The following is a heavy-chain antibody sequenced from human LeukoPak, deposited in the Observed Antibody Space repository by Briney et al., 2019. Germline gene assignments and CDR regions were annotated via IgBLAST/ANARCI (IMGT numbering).Heavy chain of an antibody. CDR1: GGSISTYY. D-gene: IGHD3-16*01. Sequence: PSETLSLTCTVSGGSISTYYWSWIRQPPGKGLEWIGYIYYSGSTNYNPSLKSRVTISVDTSKNQFSLKLSSVTAADTAVYYCARGGGENDYWGQGTLVTVSS. CDR3: ARGGGENDY. CDR2: IYYSGST. J-gene: IGHJ4*02. V-gene: IGHV4-59*01.